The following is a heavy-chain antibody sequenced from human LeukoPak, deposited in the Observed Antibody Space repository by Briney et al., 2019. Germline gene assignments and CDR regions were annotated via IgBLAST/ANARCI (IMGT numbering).Heavy chain of an antibody. CDR2: ISGSGGST. D-gene: IGHD1-26*01. V-gene: IGHV3-23*01. Sequence: TGGSLRLSCAASGFTFSSYALSWVRQAPGKGLEWVSAISGSGGSTYYADFVKGRFTISRDNSKITLYLQMNSLRAEDTAVYYCAKGGASRATTVFDYWGQGTLVTVSS. J-gene: IGHJ4*02. CDR3: AKGGASRATTVFDY. CDR1: GFTFSSYA.